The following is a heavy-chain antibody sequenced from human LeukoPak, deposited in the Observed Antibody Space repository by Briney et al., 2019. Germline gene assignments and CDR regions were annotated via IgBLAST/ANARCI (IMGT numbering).Heavy chain of an antibody. Sequence: ASVKVSCKASGGTFSSYAISWVRQAPGQGLEWMGEIIPIFGTANYAQKFQGRVTITTDESTSTAYMELSSLRSEDTAVYYCARGIARGSGSHPYYYYYMDVWGKGTTVTVSS. V-gene: IGHV1-69*05. CDR3: ARGIARGSGSHPYYYYYMDV. J-gene: IGHJ6*03. D-gene: IGHD3-10*01. CDR2: IIPIFGTA. CDR1: GGTFSSYA.